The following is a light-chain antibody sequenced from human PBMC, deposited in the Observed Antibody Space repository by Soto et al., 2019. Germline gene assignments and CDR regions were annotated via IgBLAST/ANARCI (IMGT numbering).Light chain of an antibody. J-gene: IGKJ2*01. V-gene: IGKV2-28*01. CDR2: LAS. CDR3: MQAPQTPPYT. CDR1: QSLRHSNGYNY. Sequence: DIVMTQSPLSLPVTPGEPASISCRSSQSLRHSNGYNYLDWYVQKPGQSPQLLIYLASIRASGVPDRFSGSGSGTDFTLKISRMEAEDVGVYHCMQAPQTPPYTFGQGTKVEIK.